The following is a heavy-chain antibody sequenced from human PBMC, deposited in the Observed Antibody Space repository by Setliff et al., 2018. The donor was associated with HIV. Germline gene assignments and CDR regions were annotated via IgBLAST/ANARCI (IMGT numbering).Heavy chain of an antibody. D-gene: IGHD6-19*01. CDR3: ASEAGASSGWFGY. Sequence: GGSLRLSCAASGFAFRNYIFHWVRQAPGKGLEWVAIISSDGSDKNYADSVKGRFTVPRDNSKNTLYLQMNSLRAEDTAVYYCASEAGASSGWFGYWGQGTLVTVS. J-gene: IGHJ5*01. V-gene: IGHV3-30*07. CDR1: GFAFRNYI. CDR2: ISSDGSDK.